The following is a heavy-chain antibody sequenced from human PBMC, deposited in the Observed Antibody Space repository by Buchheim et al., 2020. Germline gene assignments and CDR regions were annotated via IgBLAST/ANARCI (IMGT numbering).Heavy chain of an antibody. CDR2: ISYDGSNK. CDR3: AKDLDTAMGLFDY. CDR1: GFTFSSYS. D-gene: IGHD5-18*01. J-gene: IGHJ4*02. Sequence: VQLVESGGGLVQPGGSLRLSCAASGFTFSSYSMSWVRQAPGKGLEWVAVISYDGSNKYYADSVKGRFTISRDNSKNTLYLQMNSLRAEDTAVYYCAKDLDTAMGLFDYWGQGTL. V-gene: IGHV3-30*18.